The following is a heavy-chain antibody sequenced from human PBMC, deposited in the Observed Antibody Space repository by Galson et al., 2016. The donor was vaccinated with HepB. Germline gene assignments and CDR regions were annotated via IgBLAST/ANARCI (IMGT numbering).Heavy chain of an antibody. CDR2: ISANSGNT. D-gene: IGHD4-11*01. V-gene: IGHV1-18*04. CDR1: GYRFPTYG. CDR3: ARDVQFRFDY. J-gene: IGHJ4*02. Sequence: SVKVSCKASGYRFPTYGISWVRQAPGQGLERLGWISANSGNTIYAQKFQDRVTMTRDTSASTVYMDLRSLRSDDTAVYYCARDVQFRFDYWGQGTLVTVPS.